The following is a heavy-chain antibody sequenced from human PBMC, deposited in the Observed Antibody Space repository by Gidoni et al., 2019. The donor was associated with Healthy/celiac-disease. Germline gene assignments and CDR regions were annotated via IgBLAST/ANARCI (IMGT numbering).Heavy chain of an antibody. CDR1: GGSISSYY. J-gene: IGHJ6*02. CDR3: ASSAQYDFWSGFLGNYYYGMDV. Sequence: QVQLQESGPGLVKPSETLSLTCTVSGGSISSYYWRWIRQPPGKGLEWIGYIYYSGRPNYNPSLNSRVTISVDTSKNQFSLKLSSVTAADTAVYYCASSAQYDFWSGFLGNYYYGMDVWGQGTTVTVSS. CDR2: IYYSGRP. V-gene: IGHV4-59*01. D-gene: IGHD3-3*01.